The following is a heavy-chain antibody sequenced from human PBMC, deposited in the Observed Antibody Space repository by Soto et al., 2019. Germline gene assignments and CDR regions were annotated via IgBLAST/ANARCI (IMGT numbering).Heavy chain of an antibody. CDR1: GYTFTSYA. D-gene: IGHD3-22*01. Sequence: GASVKVSCKASGYTFTSYAMHWVRQAPGQRLEWMGWINAGNGNTKYSQKVQGRVTMTTDTSTSTAYMELRSLRSDDTAVYYCARGIVVITEDAFDIWGQGTMVTVSS. J-gene: IGHJ3*02. CDR3: ARGIVVITEDAFDI. V-gene: IGHV1-3*01. CDR2: INAGNGNT.